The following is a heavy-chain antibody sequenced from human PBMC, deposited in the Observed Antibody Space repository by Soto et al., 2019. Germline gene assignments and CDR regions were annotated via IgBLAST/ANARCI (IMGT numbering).Heavy chain of an antibody. V-gene: IGHV1-18*04. Sequence: ASVKVSCKASGYTFTGYYMHWARQAPGQGLEWMGWINAYNGNTNYAQNLQGRLTLTTDTSTTTAYMELRSLRSNDTAIYYCAMVDVYVTPSPQDVWGQGTTVTV. CDR3: AMVDVYVTPSPQDV. CDR1: GYTFTGYY. CDR2: INAYNGNT. J-gene: IGHJ6*02. D-gene: IGHD3-16*01.